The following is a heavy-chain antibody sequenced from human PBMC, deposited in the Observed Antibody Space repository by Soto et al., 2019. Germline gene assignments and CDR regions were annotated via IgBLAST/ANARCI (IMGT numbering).Heavy chain of an antibody. CDR2: ISYDGSNK. CDR1: GFTFSNAW. V-gene: IGHV3-30*18. CDR3: AKDQDIVLVPAAPIDY. Sequence: HPGGSLRLSCVASGFTFSNAWMSWVRQAPGKGLEWVTFISYDGSNKFYEDSVKGRFTISRDNSKNTLYMQMNSLRAEDTAVYYCAKDQDIVLVPAAPIDYWGQGTLVTVSS. J-gene: IGHJ4*02. D-gene: IGHD2-2*01.